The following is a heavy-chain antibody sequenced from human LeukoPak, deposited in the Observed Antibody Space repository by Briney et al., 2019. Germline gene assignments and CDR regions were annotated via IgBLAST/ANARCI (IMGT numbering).Heavy chain of an antibody. CDR1: GGTFSSYA. D-gene: IGHD3-22*01. CDR3: ARDIPITMIPRGGAFDI. J-gene: IGHJ3*02. Sequence: GASVKVSCKASGGTFSSYAISWVRQAPGQGLEWMGGIIPIFGTANYAQKFQGRVTITADESTSTAYMELSSLRSEDTAVYYCARDIPITMIPRGGAFDIWGQGTMVTVSS. V-gene: IGHV1-69*13. CDR2: IIPIFGTA.